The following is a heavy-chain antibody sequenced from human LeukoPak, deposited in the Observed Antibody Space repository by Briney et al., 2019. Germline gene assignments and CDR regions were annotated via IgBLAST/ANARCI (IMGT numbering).Heavy chain of an antibody. V-gene: IGHV3-48*03. Sequence: GGSLRLSCAASGFTFSSYEMNWVRQAPGKGLEWVSYISSSGSTIYYADSVKGRFTISRDNAKNSLYLQMNSLRAEDTAVYYCARGLTMVRGALRWFDHWGQGTLVTVSS. CDR1: GFTFSSYE. J-gene: IGHJ5*02. CDR2: ISSSGSTI. D-gene: IGHD3-10*01. CDR3: ARGLTMVRGALRWFDH.